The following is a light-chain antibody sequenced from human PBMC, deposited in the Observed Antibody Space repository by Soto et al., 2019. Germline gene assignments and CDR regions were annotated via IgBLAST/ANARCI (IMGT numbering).Light chain of an antibody. CDR3: QSYDATNQV. CDR2: EDN. Sequence: NFMLTQPHSVSESPGKTVLISCTRSSGSIASNYVQWYQQRPGSYPTTVIYEDNQRPSGVPDRFSGSIDSSSNSASLTISGLETEDEADYYCQSYDATNQVFGGGTKLAVL. V-gene: IGLV6-57*01. J-gene: IGLJ3*02. CDR1: SGSIASNY.